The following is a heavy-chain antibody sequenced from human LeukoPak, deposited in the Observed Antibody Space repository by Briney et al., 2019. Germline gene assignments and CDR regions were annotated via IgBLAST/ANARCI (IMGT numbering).Heavy chain of an antibody. D-gene: IGHD2-2*01. Sequence: SETLSLTCAVYGGSFSGYYWSWIRQPPGKGLEWIGEINHSGSTNYNPSLKSRVTISVDTSKNQFSPKLSSVTAADTAVYYCARGSTVVPFDPWGQGTLVTVSS. J-gene: IGHJ5*02. CDR1: GGSFSGYY. CDR2: INHSGST. V-gene: IGHV4-34*01. CDR3: ARGSTVVPFDP.